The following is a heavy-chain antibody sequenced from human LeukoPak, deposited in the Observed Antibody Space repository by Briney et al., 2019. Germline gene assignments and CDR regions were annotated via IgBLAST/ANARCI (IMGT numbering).Heavy chain of an antibody. Sequence: ASVKVSCKASGYTFTSSDINWVRQATGQGLEWMGWMNPNSGDTGYAQKFQGRVTMTRNTSISTAYMELGSLRSDDTAVYYCARSGAYGSGSYLSYWGQGTLVTVSS. CDR2: MNPNSGDT. CDR3: ARSGAYGSGSYLSY. CDR1: GYTFTSSD. D-gene: IGHD3-10*01. V-gene: IGHV1-8*01. J-gene: IGHJ4*02.